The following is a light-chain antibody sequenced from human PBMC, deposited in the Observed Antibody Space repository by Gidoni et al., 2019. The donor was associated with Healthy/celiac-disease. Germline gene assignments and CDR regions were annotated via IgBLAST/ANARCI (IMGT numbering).Light chain of an antibody. V-gene: IGKV3-15*01. Sequence: EIVMTQSPATLSVSPGARATLSCRASQRVSSNLAWYQQKPGQAPRLLIYGASTRATGIPARFSGSGSGTEFTLTISSLLSEDFAVYYCQQYNNWLLYTFXXXTKLEIK. CDR1: QRVSSN. CDR3: QQYNNWLLYT. J-gene: IGKJ2*01. CDR2: GAS.